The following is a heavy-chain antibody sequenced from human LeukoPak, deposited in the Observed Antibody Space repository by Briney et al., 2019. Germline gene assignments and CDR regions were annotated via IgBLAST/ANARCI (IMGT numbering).Heavy chain of an antibody. J-gene: IGHJ4*02. CDR2: ISVASNT. D-gene: IGHD3-3*01. Sequence: GGSLRLSCAASGLAFSSYAMSWVRQAPGKGLEWVSTISVASNTFYADSVKGRFTISRDDSRNTVYLQMTSLRADDTAVYYCADYGVSGVRNNFYWGQGTLVTVSS. V-gene: IGHV3-23*01. CDR1: GLAFSSYA. CDR3: ADYGVSGVRNNFY.